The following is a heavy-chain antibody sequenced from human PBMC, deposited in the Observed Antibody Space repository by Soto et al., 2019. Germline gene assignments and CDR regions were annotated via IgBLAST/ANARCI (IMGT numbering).Heavy chain of an antibody. D-gene: IGHD3-22*01. Sequence: QVQLQESGPGLVKASQTLSLTCTVSGASVNSGDYYWSWVRQPPGRGLEWIGYIHYSETIYYNPSLKSRVQILVETFKNQSSLEVSSVTAADPAVYYCARAHRYYDYPDIWGQGTTVTVSS. V-gene: IGHV4-30-4*01. J-gene: IGHJ3*02. CDR3: ARAHRYYDYPDI. CDR1: GASVNSGDYY. CDR2: IHYSETI.